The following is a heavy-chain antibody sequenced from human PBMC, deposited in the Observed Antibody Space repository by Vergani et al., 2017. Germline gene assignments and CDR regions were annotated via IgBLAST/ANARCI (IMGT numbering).Heavy chain of an antibody. J-gene: IGHJ5*02. CDR1: GFTFSSYG. CDR3: AKIPYSSSWYGDWFDP. CDR2: IRYDGSNK. D-gene: IGHD6-13*01. V-gene: IGHV3-30*02. Sequence: QVQLVESGGGLVQPGRSLRLSCAASGFTFSSYGMHWVRQAPGKGLEWVAFIRYDGSNKYYADSVKGRFTISRDNSKNTLYLQMNSLRAEDTAVYYCAKIPYSSSWYGDWFDPWGQGTLVTVSS.